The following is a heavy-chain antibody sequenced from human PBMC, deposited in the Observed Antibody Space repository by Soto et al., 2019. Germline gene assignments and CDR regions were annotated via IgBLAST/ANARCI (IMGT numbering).Heavy chain of an antibody. CDR3: GEDDSSGYY. V-gene: IGHV4-34*01. D-gene: IGHD3-22*01. Sequence: SETLSLTCAVYGGSFSGYYWSWIRQPPGKGLEWIGEINHSGSTNYNPSLKSRVTISVDTSKNQFSLKLSAVTAADTAVYYCGEDDSSGYYWGQGTLVTVSS. CDR1: GGSFSGYY. CDR2: INHSGST. J-gene: IGHJ4*02.